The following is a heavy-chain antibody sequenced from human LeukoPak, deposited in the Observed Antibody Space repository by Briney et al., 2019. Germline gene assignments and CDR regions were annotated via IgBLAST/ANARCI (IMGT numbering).Heavy chain of an antibody. CDR2: SYHSGST. CDR3: MTNGTVTVAGTKFNYFDY. D-gene: IGHD6-19*01. Sequence: PSETLSLTCTVSGGSIRMSTYYWGWIRQPPGKGLEWIGSSYHSGSTHYNPSLRSRVTMSVDTSKNQFTLKVTAVTAADTAVYYCMTNGTVTVAGTKFNYFDYWGQGALVTVSS. J-gene: IGHJ4*02. CDR1: GGSIRMSTYY. V-gene: IGHV4-39*01.